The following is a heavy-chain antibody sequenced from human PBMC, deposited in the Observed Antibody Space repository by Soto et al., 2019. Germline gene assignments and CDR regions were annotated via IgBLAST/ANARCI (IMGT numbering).Heavy chain of an antibody. Sequence: QVQLVQSGAEVKKPGASVKVSGKASGYTFTSYYMHWVRQAPGQGLEWMGIINPSGGSTSYAQKFQGRVTMTRDTFTSTVYMELSSLRSEDTAVYYCALPSYYYYGSGSPFDYWGQGTLVTVSS. D-gene: IGHD3-10*01. CDR3: ALPSYYYYGSGSPFDY. CDR2: INPSGGST. CDR1: GYTFTSYY. V-gene: IGHV1-46*01. J-gene: IGHJ4*02.